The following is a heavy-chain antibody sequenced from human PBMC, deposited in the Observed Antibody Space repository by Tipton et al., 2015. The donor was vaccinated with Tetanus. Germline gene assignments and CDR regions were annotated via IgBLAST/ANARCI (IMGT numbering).Heavy chain of an antibody. D-gene: IGHD6-19*01. CDR2: ISYSGFT. V-gene: IGHV4-39*01. CDR3: ARSLGSGRYFDY. J-gene: IGHJ4*02. Sequence: TLSLTCTVSGDSISSSSHYWGWIRQPPGKGLEWIGSISYSGFTYYNPSLKGRVTVSVDTSKSQFSLKVSSVTAADTAVYYCARSLGSGRYFDYWGQGTLVTVSS. CDR1: GDSISSSSHY.